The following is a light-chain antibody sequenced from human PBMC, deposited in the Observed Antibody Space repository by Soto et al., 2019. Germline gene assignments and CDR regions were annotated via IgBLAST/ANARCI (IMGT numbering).Light chain of an antibody. CDR1: QSVSSY. Sequence: EIVLTQSPATLSLSPGERATLSCRASQSVSSYLAWYQQKPGQAPRLLIYDASNRATGIPARFSGSGSGTDFTLTISSLEPEDFAVYYRQQRSNLPPIFGPGTKVDIK. V-gene: IGKV3-11*01. CDR2: DAS. CDR3: QQRSNLPPI. J-gene: IGKJ3*01.